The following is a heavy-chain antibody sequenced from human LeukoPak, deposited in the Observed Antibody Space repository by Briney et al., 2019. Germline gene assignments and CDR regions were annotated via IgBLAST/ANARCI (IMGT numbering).Heavy chain of an antibody. V-gene: IGHV3-23*01. Sequence: GGSLRLSCAASGFTFSSYAMSWVRQAPGKGLEWVSDISGSGGTIYSADSVKGRFTISRDNSKNTLDLQMNSLRVEDTAVYYCARYYGGNVFDYWGQGTLVTVSS. CDR3: ARYYGGNVFDY. D-gene: IGHD4-23*01. J-gene: IGHJ4*02. CDR2: ISGSGGTI. CDR1: GFTFSSYA.